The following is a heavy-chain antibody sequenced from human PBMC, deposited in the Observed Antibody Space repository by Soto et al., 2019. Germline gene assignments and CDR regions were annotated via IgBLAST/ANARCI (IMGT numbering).Heavy chain of an antibody. CDR1: GYTFTSYD. D-gene: IGHD2-15*01. J-gene: IGHJ4*02. V-gene: IGHV1-8*01. CDR3: ARGRGYCSGGSCYPDY. CDR2: MNPNSGNT. Sequence: QVQLVQSGAEVKKPGASVKVSCKASGYTFTSYDINWVRQATGQGLDWMGWMNPNSGNTGYAQKLQGRVTMTRNTSISTAYMELSSLRSEDTAVYYCARGRGYCSGGSCYPDYWGQGTLVTVSS.